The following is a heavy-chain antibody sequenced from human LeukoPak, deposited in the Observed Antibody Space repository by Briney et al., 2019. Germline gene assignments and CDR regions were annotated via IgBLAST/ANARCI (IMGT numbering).Heavy chain of an antibody. CDR2: FYYGGLT. D-gene: IGHD3-16*02. V-gene: IGHV4-59*08. CDR3: ARHSLKLVDTDFDY. Sequence: KPAGPLSLICRVSGGSISSYHWSWIRQPPGKGLEWSGYFYYGGLTHYKPSLKSRVTISVDTSTTQAPLTVSSVTAPDTAIYYCARHSLKLVDTDFDYWGQGTLVTVST. J-gene: IGHJ4*02. CDR1: GGSISSYH.